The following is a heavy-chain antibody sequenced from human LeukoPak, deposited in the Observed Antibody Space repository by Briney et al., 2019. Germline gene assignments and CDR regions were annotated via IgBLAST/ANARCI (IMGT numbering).Heavy chain of an antibody. CDR1: GFTFSSYS. D-gene: IGHD1-1*01. V-gene: IGHV3-21*01. Sequence: GGSLRLSCAASGFTFSSYSRNWVRQAPGKGLEWVSSISSSSSYIYYADSVKGRFTISRDNAKNSLYLQMNSLRAEDTAVYYCARNERNWFDPWGQGTLVTVSS. J-gene: IGHJ5*02. CDR2: ISSSSSYI. CDR3: ARNERNWFDP.